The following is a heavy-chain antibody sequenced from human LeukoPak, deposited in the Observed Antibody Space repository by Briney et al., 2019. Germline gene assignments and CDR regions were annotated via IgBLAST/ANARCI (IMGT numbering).Heavy chain of an antibody. CDR3: ARSYSNLFDY. V-gene: IGHV4-61*08. J-gene: IGHJ4*02. CDR2: IYYSGST. D-gene: IGHD4-4*01. Sequence: SETLSLTCAVSGGSISSGGYSWSWIRQPPGKGLEWIGYIYYSGSTNYNPSLKSRVTISVDTSKNQFSLKLTSVTAADTAVYYCARSYSNLFDYWGQGTLVTVSS. CDR1: GGSISSGGYS.